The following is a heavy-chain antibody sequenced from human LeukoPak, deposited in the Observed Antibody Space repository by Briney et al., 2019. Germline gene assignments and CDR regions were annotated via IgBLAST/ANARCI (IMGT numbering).Heavy chain of an antibody. J-gene: IGHJ4*02. D-gene: IGHD1-1*01. V-gene: IGHV3-23*01. Sequence: GGSLRLTCAASGFTFSSYAMSWVRQAPARGLEWVSSLRGDGSTFYADSVKGRFTLSRDESRNTVYFQLNSLRVEDTAVYYCAKASWVSNGDAVLWGQGTLVTVFS. CDR1: GFTFSSYA. CDR2: LRGDGST. CDR3: AKASWVSNGDAVL.